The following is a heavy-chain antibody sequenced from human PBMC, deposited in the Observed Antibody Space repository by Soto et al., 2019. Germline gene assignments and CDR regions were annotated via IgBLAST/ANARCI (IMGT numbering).Heavy chain of an antibody. V-gene: IGHV1-2*04. CDR1: GYTFTGYY. CDR2: INPNSGGT. D-gene: IGHD3-3*01. CDR3: AANLNDFCSCCDYFDS. J-gene: IGHJ4*02. Sequence: ASVKVSCKASGYTFTGYYMHWVRQAPGQGLEWMGWINPNSGGTNYAQKFQGWVTMTRDTSISTAYMELSRLRSDDTAVYYCAANLNDFCSCCDYFDSWGQGTLVTVSS.